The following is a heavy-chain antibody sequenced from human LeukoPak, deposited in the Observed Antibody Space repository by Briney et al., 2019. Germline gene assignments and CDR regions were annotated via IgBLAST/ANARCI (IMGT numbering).Heavy chain of an antibody. CDR2: IIPIFGTA. Sequence: GASVKVSCKASGGTFSSYAISWVRQAPGQGLEWMGGIIPIFGTANYAQKFQGRVTITTDESTSTAYMELSSLRSEDTAVYYCARSPTFTIFGMVIPYFDYWGQGTLVTVSS. CDR3: ARSPTFTIFGMVIPYFDY. CDR1: GGTFSSYA. V-gene: IGHV1-69*05. J-gene: IGHJ4*02. D-gene: IGHD3-3*01.